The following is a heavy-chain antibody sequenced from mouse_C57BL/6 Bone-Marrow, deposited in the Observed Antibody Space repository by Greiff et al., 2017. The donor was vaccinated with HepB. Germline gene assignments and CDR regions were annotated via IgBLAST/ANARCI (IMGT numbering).Heavy chain of an antibody. CDR3: ARSLDYDAMDY. D-gene: IGHD6-2*01. V-gene: IGHV1-74*01. CDR2: IHPSDSDT. Sequence: QVQLQQPGAELVKPGASVKVSCKASGYTFTSYWMHWVKQRPGQGLEWIGRIHPSDSDTNYNQKFKDKATLTVDKSSSTAYMQLSSLTSEDSAVYYCARSLDYDAMDYWGQGTSVTVSS. CDR1: GYTFTSYW. J-gene: IGHJ4*01.